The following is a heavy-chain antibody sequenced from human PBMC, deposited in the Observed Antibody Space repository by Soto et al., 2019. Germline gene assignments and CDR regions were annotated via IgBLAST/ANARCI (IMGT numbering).Heavy chain of an antibody. CDR1: GFTFSSFG. D-gene: IGHD1-26*01. V-gene: IGHV3-23*01. CDR3: SKSLGATRTFDY. J-gene: IGHJ4*02. CDR2: ISYSGGNT. Sequence: EVQLLESGGGLEQPGGSLRLSCAASGFTFSSFGMSWVRQAPGKGLEWVSSISYSGGNTYYADSVKGRFTISRDNPKNTLYLQMNSLRAEDTAVYYCSKSLGATRTFDYWGQGTLVTVSS.